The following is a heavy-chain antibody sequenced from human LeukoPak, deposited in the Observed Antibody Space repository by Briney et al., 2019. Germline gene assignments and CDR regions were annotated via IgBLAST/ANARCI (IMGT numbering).Heavy chain of an antibody. CDR1: GFTVSSNY. J-gene: IGHJ4*02. D-gene: IGHD3-22*01. CDR2: IYSGGST. CDR3: AKTDSGGSYFRFDY. V-gene: IGHV3-53*01. Sequence: GGSLRLSCAASGFTVSSNYMSWVRQAPGKGLEWVSVIYSGGSTYYADSVKGRFTISRDNSKNTLYLQMNSLRAEDTAVYYCAKTDSGGSYFRFDYWGPGTLVTVSS.